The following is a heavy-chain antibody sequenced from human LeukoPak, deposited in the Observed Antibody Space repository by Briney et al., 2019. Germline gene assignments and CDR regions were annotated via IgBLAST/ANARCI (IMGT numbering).Heavy chain of an antibody. CDR3: ARDIQLSAFDI. CDR2: IYYSGST. D-gene: IGHD5-18*01. CDR1: GGSISSYY. J-gene: IGHJ3*02. V-gene: IGHV4-59*01. Sequence: SETLSLTCTVSGGSISSYYWSWIRQPPGKGLEWIGYIYYSGSTNYNPSLKSRVTISVDTSKNQFSLKLSSVTAADTAVYYCARDIQLSAFDIWGQGTMVTVPS.